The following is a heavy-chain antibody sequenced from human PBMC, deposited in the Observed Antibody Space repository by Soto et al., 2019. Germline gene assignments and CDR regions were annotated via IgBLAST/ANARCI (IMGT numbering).Heavy chain of an antibody. CDR3: ASSTVTTAVGYYMDV. J-gene: IGHJ6*03. D-gene: IGHD4-17*01. CDR2: IYPGDSDT. V-gene: IGHV5-51*01. Sequence: LGESLKISCKGSGYSFTSYWIGWVRQMPGKGLEWMGIIYPGDSDTRYSPSFQGQVTISADKSISTAYLQWSSLKASDTAMYYCASSTVTTAVGYYMDVWGKGTTVTVSS. CDR1: GYSFTSYW.